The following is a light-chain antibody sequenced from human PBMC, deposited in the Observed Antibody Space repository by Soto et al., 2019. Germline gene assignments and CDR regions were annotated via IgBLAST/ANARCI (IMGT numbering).Light chain of an antibody. CDR3: QQHNNSWHMYT. V-gene: IGKV3-20*01. CDR1: QSVSSSY. Sequence: EIVLTQSPGTLSLSPGERATLSCRASQSVSSSYPVWYQQKPGQPPRLLISGASSSATGSPDRFSGSGSGTDFILTTSRLEPEDFAVYYCQQHNNSWHMYTFGQGTRLEIK. J-gene: IGKJ2*01. CDR2: GAS.